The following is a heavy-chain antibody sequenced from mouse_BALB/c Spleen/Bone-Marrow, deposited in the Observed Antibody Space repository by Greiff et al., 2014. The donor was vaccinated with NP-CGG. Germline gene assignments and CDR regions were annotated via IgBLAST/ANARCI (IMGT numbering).Heavy chain of an antibody. J-gene: IGHJ2*01. CDR3: ARPLTGAYFDY. Sequence: EVKVVESGGGLVKPGGSLKLSCAASGFAFSSYDMSWVRQTPEKRLEWVATISSGGSYTYYPDSVKGRFTFSRDNARNTLYLQMSSLRSEDTALYYCARPLTGAYFDYWGQGTTLTVSS. V-gene: IGHV5-9*02. D-gene: IGHD4-1*01. CDR2: ISSGGSYT. CDR1: GFAFSSYD.